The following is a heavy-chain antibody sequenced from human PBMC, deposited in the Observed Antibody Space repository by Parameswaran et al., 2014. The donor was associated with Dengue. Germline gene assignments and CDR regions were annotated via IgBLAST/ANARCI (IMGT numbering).Heavy chain of an antibody. CDR3: ARGYTVTHGALNY. V-gene: IGHV4-34*01. D-gene: IGHD4-11*01. CDR2: INHSGST. Sequence: RWIRQPPGKGLEWIGEINHSGSTNHNPSLKSRVTISVDTSKNQFSLKLSSVTAADTAVYYCARGYTVTHGALNYWGQGTLVTVSS. J-gene: IGHJ4*02.